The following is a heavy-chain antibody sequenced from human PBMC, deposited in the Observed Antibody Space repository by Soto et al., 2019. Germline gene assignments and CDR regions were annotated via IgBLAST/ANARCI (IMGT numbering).Heavy chain of an antibody. CDR2: IKQDGSEK. J-gene: IGHJ4*02. Sequence: VGSLRLSCAASGFTFSSDWRSWVRQAPGKGLEWVANIKQDGSEKYYVESVKVRFTISRDNGKYSLYLQINSLRAEDTAGYYCARELGLGYWGQATLVTLCS. D-gene: IGHD3-16*01. CDR1: GFTFSSDW. CDR3: ARELGLGY. V-gene: IGHV3-7*01.